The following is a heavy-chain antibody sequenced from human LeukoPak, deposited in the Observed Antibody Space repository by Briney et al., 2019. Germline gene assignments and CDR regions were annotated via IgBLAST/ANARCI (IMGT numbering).Heavy chain of an antibody. D-gene: IGHD6-13*01. Sequence: GGSLRLSCAASGFTFSTYAMHWVRQAPGKGLECVSAISTNGRDTHYADSVKGRFTISRDNSKNTLYLQMGSLRADDMAVYYCAREGYLTNSRNYVDYWGQGTLVTVSS. CDR2: ISTNGRDT. CDR3: AREGYLTNSRNYVDY. J-gene: IGHJ4*02. V-gene: IGHV3-64*02. CDR1: GFTFSTYA.